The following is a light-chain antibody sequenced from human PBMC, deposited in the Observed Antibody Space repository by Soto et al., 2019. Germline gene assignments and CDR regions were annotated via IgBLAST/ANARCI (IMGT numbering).Light chain of an antibody. J-gene: IGKJ1*01. V-gene: IGKV3-20*01. CDR2: DAS. CDR1: QSVPSSH. CDR3: QQYNRSPKT. Sequence: IVLTQSPYILSLSPGPRATLSCRASQSVPSSHLAWYQQKPGQAPRLLIYDASTRATGTPDRFNGGGSGTDFTLTITRLAPEDFAVYYCQQYNRSPKTFGQGTKVDIK.